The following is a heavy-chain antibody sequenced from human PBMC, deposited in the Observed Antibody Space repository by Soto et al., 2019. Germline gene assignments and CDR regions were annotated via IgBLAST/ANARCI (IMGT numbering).Heavy chain of an antibody. V-gene: IGHV3-30-3*01. CDR3: ARDSQYGDYHDAFDI. D-gene: IGHD4-17*01. CDR1: GFTFSSYA. CDR2: ISYDGSNK. Sequence: GGSLRLSCAASGFTFSSYAMHWVRQAPGKGLEWVAVISYDGSNKYYADSVKGRFTISRDNSKNTLYLQMNSLRAEDTAVYYCARDSQYGDYHDAFDIWGQGTMVTVSS. J-gene: IGHJ3*02.